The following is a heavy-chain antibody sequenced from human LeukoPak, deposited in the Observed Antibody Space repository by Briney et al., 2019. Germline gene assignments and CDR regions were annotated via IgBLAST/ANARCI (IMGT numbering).Heavy chain of an antibody. CDR2: VTGSGGGT. CDR3: ARDSEQDIVVVPAALRGYYGMDV. V-gene: IGHV3-23*01. CDR1: GFIFSNYA. D-gene: IGHD2-2*01. J-gene: IGHJ6*02. Sequence: GGSLRLSCAASGFIFSNYAMMWVRQAPGKGLEWVSSVTGSGGGTFYADSVKGRFTISRDNAKNSLYLQMNSLRAEDTAVYYCARDSEQDIVVVPAALRGYYGMDVWGQGTTVTVSS.